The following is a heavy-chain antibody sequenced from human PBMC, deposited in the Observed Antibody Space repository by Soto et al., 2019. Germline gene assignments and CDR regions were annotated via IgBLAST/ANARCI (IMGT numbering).Heavy chain of an antibody. Sequence: PSETLSLTCSVSVVSFTTGGGYYCSWIRQHPGKGLEWIGYIYYSGSTYYNPSLKSRVTISADPSTNQFSLKMTSVTVADTAVYYCAKDEGLLWSGELLWGQGILVTVSS. J-gene: IGHJ4*02. CDR3: AKDEGLLWSGELL. D-gene: IGHD3-10*01. CDR2: IYYSGST. CDR1: VVSFTTGGGYY. V-gene: IGHV4-31*03.